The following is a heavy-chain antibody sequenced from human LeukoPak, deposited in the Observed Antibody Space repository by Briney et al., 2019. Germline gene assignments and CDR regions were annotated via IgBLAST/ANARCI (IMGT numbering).Heavy chain of an antibody. J-gene: IGHJ4*02. V-gene: IGHV4-4*07. D-gene: IGHD3-10*01. CDR2: IYTSGST. CDR3: ARVSLVRRAPHYYFDY. Sequence: PSETLSLTCTVSGYSISNYSWSWIRQPAGKGLEWIGRIYTSGSTNYNPSLKSRVTMSVDTSKSQFSLKLSSVTAADTAVYYGARVSLVRRAPHYYFDYSGQGTLVTASS. CDR1: GYSISNYS.